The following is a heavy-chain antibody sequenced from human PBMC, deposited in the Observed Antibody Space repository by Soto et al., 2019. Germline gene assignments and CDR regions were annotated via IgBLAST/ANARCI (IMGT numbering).Heavy chain of an antibody. D-gene: IGHD5-12*01. CDR1: GFTFSSYW. CDR3: ARLYSGYDYAGYYFDY. V-gene: IGHV3-7*01. Sequence: GGSLRLSCAASGFTFSSYWMSWVRQAPGKGLEWVANIKQDGSEKYYVDSVKGRFTISRDNAKNSLYLQMNSLRAEDTAVYYCARLYSGYDYAGYYFDYWGQGTLVTVSS. J-gene: IGHJ4*02. CDR2: IKQDGSEK.